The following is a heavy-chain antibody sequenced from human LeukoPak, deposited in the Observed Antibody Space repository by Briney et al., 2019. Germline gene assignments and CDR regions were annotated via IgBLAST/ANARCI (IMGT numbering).Heavy chain of an antibody. V-gene: IGHV3-21*01. Sequence: GGSLRLSCAASGFTFSSYSMNWVRQAPGKGLEWVSSISSSSSYIYYADSVKGRFTISRDNAKISLYLQMNSLRAEDTAVYYCARALLQRGDYWGQGTLVTVSS. D-gene: IGHD2-15*01. CDR1: GFTFSSYS. CDR3: ARALLQRGDY. CDR2: ISSSSSYI. J-gene: IGHJ4*02.